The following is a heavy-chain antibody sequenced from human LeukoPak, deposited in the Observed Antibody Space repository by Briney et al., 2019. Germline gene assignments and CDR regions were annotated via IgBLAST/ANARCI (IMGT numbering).Heavy chain of an antibody. CDR1: GFTLSSYE. CDR2: IKSKTDGGTT. V-gene: IGHV3-15*01. J-gene: IGHJ4*02. CDR3: TTRGDPMIDNMGGVDY. Sequence: GGSLRLSCTVSGFTLSSYEMSWIRQAPGKGLEWVGRIKSKTDGGTTDYAAPVKGRFTISRDDSKNTLYLQMNSLKTEDTAVYYCTTRGDPMIDNMGGVDYWGQGTLVTVSS. D-gene: IGHD3-22*01.